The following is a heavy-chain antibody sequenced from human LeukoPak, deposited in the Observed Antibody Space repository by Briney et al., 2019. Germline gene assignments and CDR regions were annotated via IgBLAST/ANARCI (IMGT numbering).Heavy chain of an antibody. CDR1: GYTFTTYG. CDR3: ARILYYDSSGPPDY. D-gene: IGHD3-22*01. J-gene: IGHJ4*02. CDR2: ISAYNGDT. V-gene: IGHV1-18*01. Sequence: ASVKVSCKASGYTFTTYGISRVRQAPGQGLEWMGWISAYNGDTNYAQRLQGRVTMTTDTSTSTAYMELRSLRSDDTAVYYCARILYYDSSGPPDYWGQGTLVTVSS.